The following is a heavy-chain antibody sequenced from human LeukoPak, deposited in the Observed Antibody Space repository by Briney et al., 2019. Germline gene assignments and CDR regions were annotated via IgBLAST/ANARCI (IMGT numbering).Heavy chain of an antibody. CDR1: GFTFSSYS. CDR3: ARDIRAYYYDSSGYWIDY. CDR2: ISSSSSYI. D-gene: IGHD3-22*01. J-gene: IGHJ4*02. Sequence: GGSLRLSCAASGFTFSSYSMNWVRQAPGKGLEWVSSISSSSSYIYYADSVKGRFTISRDNAKNSLYLQMSSLRAEDTAVYYCARDIRAYYYDSSGYWIDYWGQGTLVTVSS. V-gene: IGHV3-21*01.